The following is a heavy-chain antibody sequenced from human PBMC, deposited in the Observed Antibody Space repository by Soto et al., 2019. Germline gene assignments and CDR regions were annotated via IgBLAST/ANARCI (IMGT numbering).Heavy chain of an antibody. J-gene: IGHJ6*02. D-gene: IGHD2-2*01. CDR3: ARMPPAGLAPEGYYGMDV. CDR1: GFTFSNYD. V-gene: IGHV3-21*01. CDR2: ISTTSSHI. Sequence: LRLSCAASGFTFSNYDMNWVRQAPGKGLEWVSYISTTSSHIYYADSVKGRFTISRDNGKNSLYLQMNSLRADDTALYYCARMPPAGLAPEGYYGMDVWGPGTTVTVSS.